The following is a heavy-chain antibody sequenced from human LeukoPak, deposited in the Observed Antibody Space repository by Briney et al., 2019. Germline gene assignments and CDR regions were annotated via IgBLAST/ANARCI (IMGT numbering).Heavy chain of an antibody. CDR1: GFTVSSNY. D-gene: IGHD6-19*01. J-gene: IGHJ4*02. Sequence: GGSLRLSCAASGFTVSSNYMSWIRQAPGKGLEWVSYISSSGSTIYYADSVKGRFTISRDNAKNSLYLQMNSLRAEDTAVYYCARDPGDPVAGVNDYWGQGTLVTVSS. CDR2: ISSSGSTI. V-gene: IGHV3-11*01. CDR3: ARDPGDPVAGVNDY.